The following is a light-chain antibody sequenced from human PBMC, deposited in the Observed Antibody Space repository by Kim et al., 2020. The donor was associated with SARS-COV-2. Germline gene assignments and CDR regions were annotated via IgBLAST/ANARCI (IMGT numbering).Light chain of an antibody. Sequence: SVKLTCTLSSGRSSYASAWHQQQPEKGPRYLMKLNSDGSHSKGDGIPDRFSGSSSGAERYLTISSLQSEDEADYYCQTWGTGIRVVFGGGTQLTVL. CDR2: LNSDGSH. CDR1: SGRSSYA. V-gene: IGLV4-69*01. CDR3: QTWGTGIRVV. J-gene: IGLJ2*01.